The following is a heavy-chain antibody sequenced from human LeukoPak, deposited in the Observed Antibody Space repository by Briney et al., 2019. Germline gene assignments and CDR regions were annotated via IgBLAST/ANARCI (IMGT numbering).Heavy chain of an antibody. D-gene: IGHD2-21*02. CDR2: ISSSSGTI. CDR1: GFSFSSYS. V-gene: IGHV3-48*02. Sequence: PGGSLRLSCAASGFSFSSYSMNWVRQAPGKGLEWVSYISSSSGTIYYADSVKGRFTISRDNAKNSLLLQMNSLRDEDTAVYYCARDRVVVTAVHYSDYWGQGSLVTVSS. CDR3: ARDRVVVTAVHYSDY. J-gene: IGHJ4*02.